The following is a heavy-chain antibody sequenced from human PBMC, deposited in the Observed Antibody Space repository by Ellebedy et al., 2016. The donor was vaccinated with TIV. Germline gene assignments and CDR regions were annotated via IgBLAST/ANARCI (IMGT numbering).Heavy chain of an antibody. D-gene: IGHD3-16*01. V-gene: IGHV3-23*01. CDR3: AKEFVEDP. CDR2: ISVSGGRT. J-gene: IGHJ5*02. CDR1: GFTFNKCG. Sequence: GESLKISCAASGFTFNKCGMNWVRQAPGKGLEWFSYISVSGGRTYSADSVKGRFTISRDNSKNTLYLQMNGLRVEDTAIYYGAKEFVEDPWGQGTLVIVSS.